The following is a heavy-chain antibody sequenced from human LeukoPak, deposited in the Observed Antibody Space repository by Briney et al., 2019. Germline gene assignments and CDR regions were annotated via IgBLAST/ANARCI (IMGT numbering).Heavy chain of an antibody. CDR3: ARMGTFYFDY. D-gene: IGHD1-1*01. V-gene: IGHV4-59*01. CDR2: IYYSGST. Sequence: SETLSLTCAVYGGSFSGYYWSWIRQPPGKGLEWIGYIYYSGSTNYNPSLKSRVTISVDTSKNQFSLKLSSVTAADTAVYYCARMGTFYFDYWGQGTLVTVSS. J-gene: IGHJ4*02. CDR1: GGSFSGYY.